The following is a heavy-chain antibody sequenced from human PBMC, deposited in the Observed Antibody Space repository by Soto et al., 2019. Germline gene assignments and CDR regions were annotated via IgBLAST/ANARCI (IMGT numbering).Heavy chain of an antibody. CDR1: GGSVSSGSYY. J-gene: IGHJ6*02. CDR3: ARDLERYDILTGYYGAVGMDV. V-gene: IGHV4-61*01. D-gene: IGHD3-9*01. Sequence: SETLSLTCTVSGGSVSSGSYYWSWIRQPPGKGLEWIGYIYYSGSTNYNPSLKSRVTISVDTSKNQFSLKLSSVTAADTAVYYCARDLERYDILTGYYGAVGMDVWGQGTTVTVSS. CDR2: IYYSGST.